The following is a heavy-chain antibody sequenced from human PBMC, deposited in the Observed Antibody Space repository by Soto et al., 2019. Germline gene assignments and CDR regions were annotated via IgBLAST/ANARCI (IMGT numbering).Heavy chain of an antibody. CDR2: IYYSGST. CDR1: GGSISSGGYY. CDR3: ARDFRRLVNRYPVWYFDL. J-gene: IGHJ2*01. D-gene: IGHD6-19*01. V-gene: IGHV4-31*03. Sequence: PSETLSLTCSVSGGSISSGGYYWSWIRQHPGKGLEWIGYIYYSGSTYYNPSLKSRVTISVDTSKNQFSLKLSSVTAADTAVYYCARDFRRLVNRYPVWYFDLWGRGTLVTVSS.